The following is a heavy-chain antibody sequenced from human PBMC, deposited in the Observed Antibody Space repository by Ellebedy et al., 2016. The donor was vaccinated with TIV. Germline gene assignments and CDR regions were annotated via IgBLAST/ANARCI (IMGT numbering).Heavy chain of an antibody. V-gene: IGHV1-69*13. CDR2: IIGMFGTT. D-gene: IGHD3-22*01. J-gene: IGHJ4*02. CDR3: ARGSDYYDSSGPEY. CDR1: GGTFSSYA. Sequence: SVKVSCKASGGTFSSYAISWARQAPGQGLEWMGGIIGMFGTTNYAQKFQGRVTITADELTSAAYMELSSLRSEDTAVYYCARGSDYYDSSGPEYWGQGTLVTVSS.